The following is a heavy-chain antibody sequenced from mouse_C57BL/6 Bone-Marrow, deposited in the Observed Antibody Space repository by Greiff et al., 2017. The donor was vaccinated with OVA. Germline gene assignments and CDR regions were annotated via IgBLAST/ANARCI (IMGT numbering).Heavy chain of an antibody. CDR2: IHPRSGST. Sequence: VQLQQPGAELVKPGASVKLSCKASGYTFTSYWMHWVKQRPGQGLEWIGMIHPRSGSTNYNEKFKSKATLTVDKSSSTAYMQLSSLTSEDSAVYYCASSFFYYAMDYWGQGTSVTVSS. J-gene: IGHJ4*01. D-gene: IGHD1-2*01. CDR1: GYTFTSYW. CDR3: ASSFFYYAMDY. V-gene: IGHV1-64*01.